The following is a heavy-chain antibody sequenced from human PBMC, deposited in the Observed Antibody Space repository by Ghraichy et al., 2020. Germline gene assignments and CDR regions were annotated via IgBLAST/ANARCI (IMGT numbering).Heavy chain of an antibody. Sequence: SETLSLTCTVSGGSISSYYWSWIRQPPGKGLEWIGYIYYSGSTNYNPSLKSRVTISVDTSKNQFSLKLSSVTAADTAVYYCARGASDDFWSGYRYYYGMDVWGQGTTVTVSS. J-gene: IGHJ6*02. D-gene: IGHD3-3*01. CDR3: ARGASDDFWSGYRYYYGMDV. V-gene: IGHV4-59*01. CDR1: GGSISSYY. CDR2: IYYSGST.